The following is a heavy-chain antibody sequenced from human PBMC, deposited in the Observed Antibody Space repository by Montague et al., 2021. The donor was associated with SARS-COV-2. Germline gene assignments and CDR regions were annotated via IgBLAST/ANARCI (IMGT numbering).Heavy chain of an antibody. D-gene: IGHD2-2*01. CDR3: ARSQDCSTTSCHFGY. CDR1: GYSISSGYY. Sequence: SETLSLTCTVSGYSISSGYYWGWIRQPPGKGLEWIGSIYHSGSTXXNPXXXSRVTISVDTSKNQLSLKLSSVTAADTAVYYCARSQDCSTTSCHFGYWGQGTLVTVSS. V-gene: IGHV4-38-2*02. CDR2: IYHSGST. J-gene: IGHJ4*02.